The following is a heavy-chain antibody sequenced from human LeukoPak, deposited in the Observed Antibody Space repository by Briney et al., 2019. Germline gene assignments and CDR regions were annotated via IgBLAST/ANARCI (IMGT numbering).Heavy chain of an antibody. V-gene: IGHV5-51*01. D-gene: IGHD3-22*01. CDR2: IYPVDSDT. Sequence: GESLKTSFKGSGYSFTSYWIGWVRQMPGKGLEWTGIIYPVDSDTRYSPSFQGQVTISADKSISTAYLQWSSLKASDTAMYYCVGGVYYYDSSGYYYPPGYWGQGTLVTVSS. CDR1: GYSFTSYW. CDR3: VGGVYYYDSSGYYYPPGY. J-gene: IGHJ4*02.